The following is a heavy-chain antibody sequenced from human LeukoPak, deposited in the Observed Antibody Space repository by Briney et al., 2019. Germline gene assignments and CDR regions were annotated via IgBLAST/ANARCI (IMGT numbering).Heavy chain of an antibody. V-gene: IGHV3-23*01. D-gene: IGHD6-13*01. CDR2: ISGSGGST. J-gene: IGHJ4*02. CDR3: ASGDSSSWYSFDY. CDR1: GFTFSSYV. Sequence: GGSLRLSCAASGFTFSSYVMSWVRQAPGKGLEWVSAISGSGGSTYYADSVKGRFTISRDNSKNTLYLQMNSLRAEDTAIYYCASGDSSSWYSFDYWGQGTLVAVSS.